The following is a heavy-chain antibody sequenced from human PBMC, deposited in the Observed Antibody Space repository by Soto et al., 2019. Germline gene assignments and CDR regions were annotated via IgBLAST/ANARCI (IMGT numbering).Heavy chain of an antibody. V-gene: IGHV3-23*01. CDR2: ISGSGGST. CDR3: AKDLMTTYYYYGMDV. Sequence: EVQLLESGGGLVQPGGSLRLSCAASGFTFSSYAMSWVRQAPGKGLEWVSAISGSGGSTYYADSVKGRFTISRDNSKNTLYLQMISLRAEDTGVYYCAKDLMTTYYYYGMDVWGQGTTVTVFS. D-gene: IGHD4-17*01. J-gene: IGHJ6*02. CDR1: GFTFSSYA.